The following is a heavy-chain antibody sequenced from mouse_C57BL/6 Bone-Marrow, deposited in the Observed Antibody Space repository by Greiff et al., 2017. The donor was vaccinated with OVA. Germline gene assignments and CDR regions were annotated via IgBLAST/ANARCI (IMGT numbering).Heavy chain of an antibody. D-gene: IGHD2-3*01. CDR3: DGYYY. J-gene: IGHJ2*01. CDR1: GTNIKDDY. V-gene: IGHV14-4*01. CDR2: IDPENGDT. Sequence: VQLQQSGAELVRPGASVKLSCTASGTNIKDDYMHWVKQRPEQGLEWIGWIDPENGDTEYASKFQGKATITVDASSTTAYLQLSSLTSEDTAVYYCDGYYYWGQGTTLTVSS.